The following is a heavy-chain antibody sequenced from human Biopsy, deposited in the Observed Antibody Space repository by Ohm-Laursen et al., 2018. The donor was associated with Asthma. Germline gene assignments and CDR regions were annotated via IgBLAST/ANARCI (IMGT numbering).Heavy chain of an antibody. CDR1: GFTFDDYG. Sequence: SLRLSCAATGFTFDDYGMHWVRQAPGKGLEWVSGISWNSGSIGYADSVKGRFTNSRDNAKNSLYLQMNSLRVEDTALYYCAKATLGDIGKDYWGQGTLVTVSS. V-gene: IGHV3-9*01. CDR2: ISWNSGSI. J-gene: IGHJ4*02. CDR3: AKATLGDIGKDY. D-gene: IGHD2-21*01.